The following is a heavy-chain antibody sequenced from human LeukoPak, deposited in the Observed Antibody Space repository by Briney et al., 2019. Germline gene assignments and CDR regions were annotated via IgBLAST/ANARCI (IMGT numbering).Heavy chain of an antibody. Sequence: GGSLRLSCATSGFTFSTYTMSWVRQAPGKGLEWVSAISGSGGSTYYAGSVKGRFTISRDNSKNTLYLQMSSLRAEDTAVYYCAKPLDCTNGVCYTGGFDSWGQGTLVTVSS. V-gene: IGHV3-23*01. D-gene: IGHD2-8*01. CDR3: AKPLDCTNGVCYTGGFDS. CDR1: GFTFSTYT. J-gene: IGHJ5*01. CDR2: ISGSGGST.